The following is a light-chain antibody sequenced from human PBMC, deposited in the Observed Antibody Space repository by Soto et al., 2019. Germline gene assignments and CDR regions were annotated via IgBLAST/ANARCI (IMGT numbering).Light chain of an antibody. CDR2: EVN. CDR3: TSYAGSDRGI. CDR1: SSDVGGYNY. J-gene: IGLJ1*01. V-gene: IGLV2-8*01. Sequence: QSALTQPPSASGSPGQSVTISCTGTSSDVGGYNYVSWYQHHPGKAPKLIIYEVNKRPSGVPDLFSGSKSGNSASLTVSGFQAEDEADYYCTSYAGSDRGIFGTGTKLTVL.